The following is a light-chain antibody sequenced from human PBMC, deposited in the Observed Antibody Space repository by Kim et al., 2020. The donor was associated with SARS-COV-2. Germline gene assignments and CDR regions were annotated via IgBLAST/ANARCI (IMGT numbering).Light chain of an antibody. CDR3: QQYNTHMFT. CDR1: QSISSW. V-gene: IGKV1-5*03. Sequence: IQMTQSPSTLSASVGDRVTITCRASQSISSWLAWYQQKPGEAPRLLIYKASTLETGVPSRFSGSGSGTEFTLTISSLQPDDFATYYCQQYNTHMFTFGQGTKLEI. J-gene: IGKJ2*01. CDR2: KAS.